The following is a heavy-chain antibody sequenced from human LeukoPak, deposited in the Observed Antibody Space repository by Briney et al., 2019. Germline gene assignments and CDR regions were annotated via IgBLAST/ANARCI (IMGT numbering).Heavy chain of an antibody. D-gene: IGHD3-22*01. CDR2: IYTSGST. CDR1: GGSISSYY. V-gene: IGHV4-4*07. Sequence: PSETLSLTCTVSGGSISSYYWIWIRQPAGKGREWIGRIYTSGSTNYNPSLKSRVTMSVDTSKNQFSLKLSSVTAADTAVYYCARGLITIVVAKEGAFDIWGQGTMVTVSS. J-gene: IGHJ3*02. CDR3: ARGLITIVVAKEGAFDI.